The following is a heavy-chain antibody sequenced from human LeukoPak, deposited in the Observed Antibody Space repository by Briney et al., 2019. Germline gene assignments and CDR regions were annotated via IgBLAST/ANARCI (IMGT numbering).Heavy chain of an antibody. CDR2: INPNSGGT. D-gene: IGHD4-17*01. CDR3: ARGDKKENHYGPSGYFDP. Sequence: AASVKVSCKASGYTFTGYYMHWVRQAPGQGLEWMGWINPNSGGTNFAPKFHGRVSMTRDSYISTAYMELSSLRSDDTAVYYCARGDKKENHYGPSGYFDPWGQGTLVTVSS. V-gene: IGHV1-2*02. J-gene: IGHJ5*02. CDR1: GYTFTGYY.